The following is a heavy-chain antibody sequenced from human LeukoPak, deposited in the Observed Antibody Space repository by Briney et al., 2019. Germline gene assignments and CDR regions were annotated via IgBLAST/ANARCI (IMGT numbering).Heavy chain of an antibody. CDR1: GFTFSGSA. Sequence: GGSLRLSCAASGFTFSGSAMHWVRQASGKGLEWVGRIRTKSNSYATAYAASVKGRFTISRDDSKNTAYLQMDSLKTEDTAVYYCTRHEGTSSTGFDYWGQGTLVTVSS. CDR2: IRTKSNSYAT. D-gene: IGHD2-2*01. V-gene: IGHV3-73*01. CDR3: TRHEGTSSTGFDY. J-gene: IGHJ4*02.